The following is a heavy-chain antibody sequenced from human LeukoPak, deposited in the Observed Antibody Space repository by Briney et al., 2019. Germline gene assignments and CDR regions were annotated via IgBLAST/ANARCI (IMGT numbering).Heavy chain of an antibody. Sequence: GGSLRLSCAASGFTFSNYGMHWVRQAPGKGPEWVAVIWNDGSNKYYADSVKGRFTISRDNSKNTLYLQMNSLRVEDTAVYFCARVTGSSWYIDYWGQGTLVTVSS. V-gene: IGHV3-33*01. CDR3: ARVTGSSWYIDY. CDR2: IWNDGSNK. D-gene: IGHD6-13*01. J-gene: IGHJ4*02. CDR1: GFTFSNYG.